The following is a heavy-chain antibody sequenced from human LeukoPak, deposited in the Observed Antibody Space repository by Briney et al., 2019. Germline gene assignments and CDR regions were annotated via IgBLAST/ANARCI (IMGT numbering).Heavy chain of an antibody. CDR2: INTDGSST. D-gene: IGHD1-26*01. V-gene: IGHV3-74*01. CDR3: ARERSGSYYAAFDI. J-gene: IGHJ3*02. CDR1: GFTFSSYW. Sequence: PGGSLRLSCAASGFTFSSYWMSWVRQAPGKGLVWVSRINTDGSSTSYADSVKGRFTISRDNAKNTLYLQMNSLRAEDTAVYYCARERSGSYYAAFDIWGQGTMVTVSS.